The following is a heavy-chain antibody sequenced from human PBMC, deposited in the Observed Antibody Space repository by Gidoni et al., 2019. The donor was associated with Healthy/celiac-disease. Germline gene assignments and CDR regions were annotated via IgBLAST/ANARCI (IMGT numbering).Heavy chain of an antibody. CDR3: TTEEFDWGGGNWFDP. CDR1: GFTFSNAW. Sequence: EVQLVESGGGLVKPGGSLRLSCAVSGFTFSNAWMSWVRQAPGKGLEWVGRIKSKTDGGTTDYAAPVKGRFTISRDDSKNTLYLQMNSLKTEDTAVYYCTTEEFDWGGGNWFDPWGQGTLVTVSS. J-gene: IGHJ5*02. D-gene: IGHD3-9*01. CDR2: IKSKTDGGTT. V-gene: IGHV3-15*01.